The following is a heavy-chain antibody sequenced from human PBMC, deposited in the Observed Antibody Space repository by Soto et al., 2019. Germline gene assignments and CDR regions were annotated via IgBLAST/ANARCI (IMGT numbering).Heavy chain of an antibody. V-gene: IGHV1-46*01. Sequence: ASLNVSFKASGYTFTSYYMHWVRQAPGQGLELMGIINPSGGITSYAHEFQGRVTITRDTSTSAVYMEMSSLRSEGAAVYYCAREIAARLYAYSGMQVSGQAPTVIVS. CDR1: GYTFTSYY. CDR2: INPSGGIT. CDR3: AREIAARLYAYSGMQV. D-gene: IGHD6-13*01. J-gene: IGHJ6*02.